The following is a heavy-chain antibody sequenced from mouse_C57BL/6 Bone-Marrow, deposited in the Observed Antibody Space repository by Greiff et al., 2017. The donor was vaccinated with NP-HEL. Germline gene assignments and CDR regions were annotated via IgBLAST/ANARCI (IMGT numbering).Heavy chain of an antibody. Sequence: EVQLQQSGPELVKPGASVKMSCKASGYTFTDYNMHWVKQSHGKSLEWIGYINPNNGGTSYNQKFKGKATLTVNKSSSTAYMELRSLTSEDSAVYYCARSGWLLRAWFAYWGQGTLVTVSA. V-gene: IGHV1-22*01. J-gene: IGHJ3*01. D-gene: IGHD2-3*01. CDR3: ARSGWLLRAWFAY. CDR2: INPNNGGT. CDR1: GYTFTDYN.